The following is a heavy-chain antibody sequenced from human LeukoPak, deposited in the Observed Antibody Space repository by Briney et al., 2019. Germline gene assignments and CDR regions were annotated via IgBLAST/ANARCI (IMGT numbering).Heavy chain of an antibody. V-gene: IGHV3-21*01. CDR3: ARSGRYDFWSGYSSYFDY. CDR1: GFTFSSYS. Sequence: GSLRLSCAASGFTFSSYSMNWVRQAPGKGLEWVSSISSSSSYIYYADSVKGRFTISRDNAKNSLYLQMNSLRAEDTAVYYCARSGRYDFWSGYSSYFDYWGQGTLVTVSS. CDR2: ISSSSSYI. J-gene: IGHJ4*02. D-gene: IGHD3-3*01.